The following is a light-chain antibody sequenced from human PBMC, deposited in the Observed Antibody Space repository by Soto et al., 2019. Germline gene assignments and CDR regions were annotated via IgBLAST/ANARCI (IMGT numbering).Light chain of an antibody. J-gene: IGLJ3*02. Sequence: QSVLTQPASVSGSPGQSITISCTGASSDVGGYNYVSWYQQHPGKAPKLIIYDVVSRPSGVSNRFSGSKSGNTASLTISGLQAEDEADYYCISYTTSSTWVFGGGTKVTV. V-gene: IGLV2-14*01. CDR3: ISYTTSSTWV. CDR2: DVV. CDR1: SSDVGGYNY.